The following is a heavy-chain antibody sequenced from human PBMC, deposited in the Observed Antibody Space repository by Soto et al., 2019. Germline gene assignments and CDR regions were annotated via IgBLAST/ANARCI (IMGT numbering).Heavy chain of an antibody. D-gene: IGHD6-13*01. CDR3: GRSIPTAATDYYYFMDV. CDR2: IIPMFGSA. V-gene: IGHV1-69*01. J-gene: IGHJ6*02. Sequence: QVQLVQSGAEVKKPGSSVKVSCKASGGIFSSYGINWVRQAPGQGLEWMGGIIPMFGSANYAQKFQGRVTITADETTSKEDMELSSLRSEDTAVYYCGRSIPTAATDYYYFMDVWGQGTTVTVSS. CDR1: GGIFSSYG.